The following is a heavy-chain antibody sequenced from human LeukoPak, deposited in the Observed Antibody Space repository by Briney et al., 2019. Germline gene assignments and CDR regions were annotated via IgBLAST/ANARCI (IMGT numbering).Heavy chain of an antibody. CDR3: SKEGYSCPNWFDT. CDR2: IYYNGDT. V-gene: IGHV4-39*07. D-gene: IGHD4-11*01. J-gene: IGHJ5*02. Sequence: SETLSLTCSVSGGSISSSRSYWGWIRQTPGKGLEWVGSIYYNGDTYYNPSFKSRVSMSVDTAKNQISLILTSVTAADTAVYYCSKEGYSCPNWFDTWGQGTLVTVSS. CDR1: GGSISSSRSY.